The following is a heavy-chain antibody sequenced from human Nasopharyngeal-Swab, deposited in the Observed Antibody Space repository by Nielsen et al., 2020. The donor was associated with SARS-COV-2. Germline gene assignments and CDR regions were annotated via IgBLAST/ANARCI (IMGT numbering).Heavy chain of an antibody. Sequence: GESLKISCTASRFDFSTYGMNWVRHTPGKGVECISFFSGSGRSIYYAASVRGRFTISRDKTKNSLYLQMNSLRDDDTAAYYCARVIRVGTTRDAFDIWGQGTRVIVSS. D-gene: IGHD1-26*01. CDR3: ARVIRVGTTRDAFDI. CDR2: FSGSGRSI. J-gene: IGHJ3*02. CDR1: RFDFSTYG. V-gene: IGHV3-48*02.